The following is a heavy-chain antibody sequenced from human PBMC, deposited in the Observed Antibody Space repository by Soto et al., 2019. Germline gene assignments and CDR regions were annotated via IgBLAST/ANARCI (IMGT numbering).Heavy chain of an antibody. CDR2: IKTKTEGGTI. J-gene: IGHJ4*02. CDR1: GFTFRNAW. Sequence: EVQLVESGGGLVKPGGSLRLSCAGSGFTFRNAWMTWVRQAPGKGLEWVGRIKTKTEGGTIDYAAPVKGRFTISRDGSQNRLYRQMNSLRTDDTAMYYSSLGDYWGQGARVTVSS. V-gene: IGHV3-15*01. CDR3: SLGDY.